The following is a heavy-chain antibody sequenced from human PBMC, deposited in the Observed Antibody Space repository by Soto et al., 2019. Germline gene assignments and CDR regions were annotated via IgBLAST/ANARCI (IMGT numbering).Heavy chain of an antibody. D-gene: IGHD1-20*01. CDR3: ARGWRYNWNDDGAFDI. J-gene: IGHJ3*02. V-gene: IGHV4-59*01. CDR1: GGSISSYY. Sequence: QVQLQESGPGLVKPSETLSLTCTVSGGSISSYYWSWIRQPPGKGLEWIGYIYYSGSTNYNPSLKSRVTRSVDTSKNQFSLKLSSVTAADTAVYYCARGWRYNWNDDGAFDIWGQGTMVTVSS. CDR2: IYYSGST.